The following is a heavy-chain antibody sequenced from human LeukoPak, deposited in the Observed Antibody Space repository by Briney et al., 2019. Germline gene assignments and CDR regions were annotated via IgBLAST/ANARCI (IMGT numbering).Heavy chain of an antibody. J-gene: IGHJ3*02. V-gene: IGHV4-59*01. Sequence: PSETLSLSCTVSGASTGPFYWNCIREPPGKGLEWIGYMHNSGSSKHSPSLKSRVTISIDTSKDQFSLQLTSVTAADTAIYYCARSAEWLRNAFDIWGQGTMVSVSS. CDR3: ARSAEWLRNAFDI. CDR2: MHNSGSS. D-gene: IGHD5-12*01. CDR1: GASTGPFY.